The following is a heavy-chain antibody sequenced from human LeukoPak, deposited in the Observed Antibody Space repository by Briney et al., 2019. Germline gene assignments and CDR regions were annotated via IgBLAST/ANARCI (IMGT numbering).Heavy chain of an antibody. CDR3: AVYDFWSGYGAFDI. CDR2: ISAYNGNT. V-gene: IGHV1-18*01. Sequence: ASVKVSCKASGYTFTSCGISWVRQAPGQGLEWMGWISAYNGNTNYAQKLQGRVTMTTDTSTSTAYMELRSLRSDDTAVYYCAVYDFWSGYGAFDIWGKGTTVTVSS. J-gene: IGHJ6*04. CDR1: GYTFTSCG. D-gene: IGHD3-3*01.